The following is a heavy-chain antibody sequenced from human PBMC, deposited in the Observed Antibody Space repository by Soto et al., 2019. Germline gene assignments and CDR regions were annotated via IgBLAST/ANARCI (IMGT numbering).Heavy chain of an antibody. V-gene: IGHV4-31*03. J-gene: IGHJ4*02. CDR1: GGSISSGGYY. CDR2: IYYSGST. D-gene: IGHD2-2*01. Sequence: QVQLQESGPGLVKPSQTLSLTCTVSGGSISSGGYYWSWIRQHPGKGLEWIGYIYYSGSTYYNPSPKMRVXTXVXXSKNQFSLKLSSVTAADTAVYYCARSSTSANYFDYWGQGTLVTVSS. CDR3: ARSSTSANYFDY.